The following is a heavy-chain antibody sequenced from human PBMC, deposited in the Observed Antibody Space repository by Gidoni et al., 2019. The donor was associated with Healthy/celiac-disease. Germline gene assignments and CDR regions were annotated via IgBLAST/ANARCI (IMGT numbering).Heavy chain of an antibody. CDR1: GFTVDDDA. CDR3: AKDQMAVAGRAYYFDY. Sequence: EVQLVESGGGLVQPGRSLRLSCAASGFTVDDDAMHWVRQAPGKGLGWVSGISWNSGSIGYADSVKGRFTISRDNAKNSLYLQMNSLRAEDTALYYCAKDQMAVAGRAYYFDYWGQGTLVTVSS. D-gene: IGHD6-19*01. V-gene: IGHV3-9*01. J-gene: IGHJ4*02. CDR2: ISWNSGSI.